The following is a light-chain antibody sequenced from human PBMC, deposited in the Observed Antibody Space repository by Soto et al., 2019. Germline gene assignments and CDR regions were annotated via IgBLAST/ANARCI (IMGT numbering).Light chain of an antibody. CDR2: EVS. Sequence: QSALTQPASVSGSPGQSITISCTGTSSDVGGYNYVSWFQQHPGKAPKLMIYEVSNRPSGASNRFSGSRSGNTASLTISGLQSEDEAEYYCNSYTNNNTFVFGTGTKLTVL. CDR1: SSDVGGYNY. J-gene: IGLJ1*01. CDR3: NSYTNNNTFV. V-gene: IGLV2-14*01.